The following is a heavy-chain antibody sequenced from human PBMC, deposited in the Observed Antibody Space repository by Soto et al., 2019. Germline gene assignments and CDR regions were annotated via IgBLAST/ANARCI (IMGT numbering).Heavy chain of an antibody. J-gene: IGHJ4*02. Sequence: ASVKVSCKASGYTFTSYAMHWVRQAPGQRLEWMGWIHAGNGNTKYSQKFQGRVTITRDTSASTAYMELSSLRSEDTAVYYCARGLNGYLHYFDYWGQGTLVTVSS. CDR1: GYTFTSYA. V-gene: IGHV1-3*01. CDR2: IHAGNGNT. D-gene: IGHD5-12*01. CDR3: ARGLNGYLHYFDY.